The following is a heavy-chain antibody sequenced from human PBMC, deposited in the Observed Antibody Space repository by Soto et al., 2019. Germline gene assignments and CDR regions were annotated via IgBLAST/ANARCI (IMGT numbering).Heavy chain of an antibody. J-gene: IGHJ4*02. Sequence: ASVKVSCKASGGTFSSYAISWVRQAPGQGLEWMGGIIPIFGTANYAQKFQGRVTITADESTSTAYMELSSLRSEDTAVYYCARDDYGGSHPIPFDYWGQGTLVTVSS. D-gene: IGHD4-17*01. V-gene: IGHV1-69*13. CDR2: IIPIFGTA. CDR1: GGTFSSYA. CDR3: ARDDYGGSHPIPFDY.